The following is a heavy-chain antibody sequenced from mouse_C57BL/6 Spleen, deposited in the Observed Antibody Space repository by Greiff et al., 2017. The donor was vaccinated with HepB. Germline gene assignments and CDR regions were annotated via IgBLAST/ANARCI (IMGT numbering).Heavy chain of an antibody. CDR3: AKGLITTVVATGFDV. CDR1: GFSLTSYG. V-gene: IGHV2-3*01. CDR2: IWGDGST. J-gene: IGHJ1*03. D-gene: IGHD1-1*01. Sequence: QVQLKESGPGLVAPSQSLSITCTVSGFSLTSYGVSWVRQPPGKGLEWLGVIWGDGSTNYHSALISRLSISKDNSKSQVFLKLNSLQTDDNATYYCAKGLITTVVATGFDVWGTGTTVTVSS.